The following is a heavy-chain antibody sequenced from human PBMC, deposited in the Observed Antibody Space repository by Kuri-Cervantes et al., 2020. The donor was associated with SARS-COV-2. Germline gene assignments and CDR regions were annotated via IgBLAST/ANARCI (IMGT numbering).Heavy chain of an antibody. D-gene: IGHD2-2*02. CDR2: IKQDRSEK. V-gene: IGHV3-7*05. Sequence: ESLKISCAASGFTFSSYWMSWVRQAPGKGLEWVANIKQDRSEKYYVDSVKGRFTISRDNAKNSLYLQMNSLRAEDTAVYYRARGGSPGGGYCSSTSCYTIYWGQGTLVTVSS. CDR1: GFTFSSYW. CDR3: ARGGSPGGGYCSSTSCYTIY. J-gene: IGHJ4*02.